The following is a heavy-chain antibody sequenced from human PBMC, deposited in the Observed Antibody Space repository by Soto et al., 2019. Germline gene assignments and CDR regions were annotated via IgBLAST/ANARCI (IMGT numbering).Heavy chain of an antibody. V-gene: IGHV4-4*07. J-gene: IGHJ4*02. CDR1: GGSISTYY. CDR3: AREYNWNRNRFDY. Sequence: LSLTCTVSGGSISTYYWSWIRQPAGKGLEWIGRIYTSGSTNYNPPLKSRVTMSVDTSKNQFSLKLSSVTAADTAVYHCAREYNWNRNRFDYWGQGTLVTVSS. CDR2: IYTSGST. D-gene: IGHD1-20*01.